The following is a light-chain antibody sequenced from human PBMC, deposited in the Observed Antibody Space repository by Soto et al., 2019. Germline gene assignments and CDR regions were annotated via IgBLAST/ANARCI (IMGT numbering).Light chain of an antibody. CDR3: LQYGVLPKT. V-gene: IGKV3-20*01. J-gene: IGKJ1*01. CDR2: GVS. Sequence: EIVLTQSPGTVSLSPGDRATLSCRASQSISANYLAWYQQKPGQAPRLLIYGVSIRATGIPDRFAGSVSGPDFTLTISRLEPEDFAVYYCLQYGVLPKTFGQGTTVEIK. CDR1: QSISANY.